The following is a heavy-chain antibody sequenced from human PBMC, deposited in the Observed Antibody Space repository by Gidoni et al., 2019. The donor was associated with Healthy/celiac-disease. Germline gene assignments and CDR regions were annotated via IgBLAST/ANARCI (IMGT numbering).Heavy chain of an antibody. CDR3: ARVPVVTGDSSGYYSLGYFDL. D-gene: IGHD3-22*01. J-gene: IGHJ2*01. CDR2: INSDGSST. CDR1: GFTFSSYW. Sequence: EVQLVESGGGLVQPGGSLRLSCAASGFTFSSYWLHWVRQAPGKGLVWVSRINSDGSSTSYADSVKGRFTISRDNAKNTLYLQMNSLRAEDTAVYYCARVPVVTGDSSGYYSLGYFDLWGRGTLVTVSS. V-gene: IGHV3-74*01.